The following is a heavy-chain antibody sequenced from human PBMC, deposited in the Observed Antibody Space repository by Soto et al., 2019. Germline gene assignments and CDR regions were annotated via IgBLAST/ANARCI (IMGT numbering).Heavy chain of an antibody. CDR3: ARRIFVVVAAAPGLGWFDP. CDR2: IYYSGST. Sequence: QLQLQESGPGLVKPSETLSLTCTVSGGSISSSSYYWGWIRQPPGKGLEWIGSIYYSGSTYYNPSLKSRVTISVDKSTNQFSLMLSSVTGADAAVYYCARRIFVVVAAAPGLGWFDPWGQGTLVTVSS. J-gene: IGHJ5*02. V-gene: IGHV4-39*01. D-gene: IGHD2-2*01. CDR1: GGSISSSSYY.